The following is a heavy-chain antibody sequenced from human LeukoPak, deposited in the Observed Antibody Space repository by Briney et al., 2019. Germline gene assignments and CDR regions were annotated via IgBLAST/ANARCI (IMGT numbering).Heavy chain of an antibody. CDR2: IYYSGST. CDR3: ARDCSGGSCQPFDY. CDR1: GGSISSSSYY. Sequence: PSETLSLTCSVSGGSISSSSYYWGWIRQPPGKGLEWIGSIYYSGSTYYNPSLKSRVTISVDTSKNQFSLKLNSVTAADTAVYYCARDCSGGSCQPFDYWGQGTLVTVSS. D-gene: IGHD2-15*01. J-gene: IGHJ4*02. V-gene: IGHV4-39*07.